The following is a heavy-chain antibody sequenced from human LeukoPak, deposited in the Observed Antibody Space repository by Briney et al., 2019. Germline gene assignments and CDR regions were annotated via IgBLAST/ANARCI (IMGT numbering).Heavy chain of an antibody. CDR2: INPNSGGT. CDR1: GYTFTGYY. CDR3: ARDHGITPFDY. D-gene: IGHD1-20*01. J-gene: IGHJ4*02. Sequence: ASVRVSCKASGYTFTGYYLHWVRQAPGQGLGWMGWINPNSGGTNYAQKFQGRVTMTRDTSISTAYMELSRLRSDDTAVYYCARDHGITPFDYWGQGTLVTVSS. V-gene: IGHV1-2*02.